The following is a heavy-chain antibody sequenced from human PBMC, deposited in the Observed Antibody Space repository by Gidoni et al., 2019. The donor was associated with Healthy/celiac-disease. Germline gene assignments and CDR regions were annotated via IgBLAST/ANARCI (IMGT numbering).Heavy chain of an antibody. D-gene: IGHD4-17*01. CDR1: GYSISSGYY. CDR2: IYHSGST. V-gene: IGHV4-38-2*01. J-gene: IGHJ4*02. CDR3: ARGRDYVALYYFDY. Sequence: QVQLQESGPGLVKPSETLSLTCAVSGYSISSGYYWGWIRQPPGKRLEWIGSIYHSGSTYYNPSLKSRVTISVDTSKNQFSLKLSSVTAADTAVYYCARGRDYVALYYFDYWGQGTLVTVSS.